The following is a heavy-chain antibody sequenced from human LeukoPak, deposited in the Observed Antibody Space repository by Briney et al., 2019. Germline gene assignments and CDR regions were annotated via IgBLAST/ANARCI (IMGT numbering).Heavy chain of an antibody. CDR2: IWYDGSDK. V-gene: IGHV3-33*02. CDR1: GFTVNKYT. CDR3: ARDGLGARGIGGGLDI. D-gene: IGHD2-15*01. Sequence: PGGSLRLSCAASGFTVNKYTMRWVRQAPGKGLEWVAIIWYDGSDKYYAGFANGRFNITSDNSKNMLFLRMESMRAEDTAVYYCARDGLGARGIGGGLDIWGQGTMVIVSS. J-gene: IGHJ3*02.